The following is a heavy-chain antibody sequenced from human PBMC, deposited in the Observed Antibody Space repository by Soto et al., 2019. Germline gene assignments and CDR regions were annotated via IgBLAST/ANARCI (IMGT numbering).Heavy chain of an antibody. CDR2: IGTSGDP. D-gene: IGHD3-3*02. CDR3: ARGRHFYGRRHYGMDV. V-gene: IGHV3-13*05. CDR1: GCTLIIYD. J-gene: IGHJ6*02. Sequence: GRCVRRSSVASGCTLIIYDMHWDRQAKGRVLELGSAIGTSGDPYYPGSVKGRFTISRENAKNSLYLQMNSLRAGDTAVYYCARGRHFYGRRHYGMDVWGQGTTVTVSS.